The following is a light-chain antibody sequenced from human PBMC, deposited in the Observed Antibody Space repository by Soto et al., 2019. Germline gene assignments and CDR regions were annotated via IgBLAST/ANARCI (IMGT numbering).Light chain of an antibody. CDR2: EVT. V-gene: IGLV2-14*01. J-gene: IGLJ1*01. CDR1: SSDIGDYYY. CDR3: SSYTNINARACV. Sequence: QSALNQPASVSGSPGQSITISCTGTSSDIGDYYYVSWYQQHPGKAPKLSIYEVTNRPSGVSNRFSGSKSGNTASLTISGLQAEDEDEYYCSSYTNINARACVFGTGTKLTVL.